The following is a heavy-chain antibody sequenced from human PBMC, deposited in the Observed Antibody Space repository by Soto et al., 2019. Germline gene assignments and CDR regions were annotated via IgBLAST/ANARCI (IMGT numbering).Heavy chain of an antibody. Sequence: GASVKVSCKACGDTFTSYYMHWVRQAPGKGLEWMGIINPSGGSTSYAQKFQGRVTMTRDTSTSTVYMELSSLRSEDTAVYYWERGRRRSGYYYGYWGQGTPVTVSS. D-gene: IGHD3-22*01. CDR3: ERGRRRSGYYYGY. CDR2: INPSGGST. J-gene: IGHJ4*02. V-gene: IGHV1-46*01. CDR1: GDTFTSYY.